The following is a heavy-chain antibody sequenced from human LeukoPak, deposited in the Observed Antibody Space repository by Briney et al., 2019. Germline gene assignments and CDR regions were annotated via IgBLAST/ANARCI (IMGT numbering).Heavy chain of an antibody. CDR3: ASEACSSTSRYSSLDY. J-gene: IGHJ4*02. CDR1: GGSFSGYY. CDR2: INHSGST. D-gene: IGHD2-2*02. Sequence: PSETLSLTCAVYGGSFSGYYWSWIRQPPGKGLEWIGEINHSGSTNYNPSLKSRVAISVDTSKNQFSLKLSSVTAADTAVYYCASEACSSTSRYSSLDYWGQGTLVTVSS. V-gene: IGHV4-34*01.